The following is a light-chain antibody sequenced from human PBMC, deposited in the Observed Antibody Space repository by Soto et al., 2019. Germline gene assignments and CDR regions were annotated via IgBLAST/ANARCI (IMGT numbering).Light chain of an antibody. CDR1: QSVSSY. CDR3: QQRSNWPWT. CDR2: DAS. V-gene: IGKV3-11*01. J-gene: IGKJ1*01. Sequence: EIVLTQSPPTLSLSPGERTTLSCRASQSVSSYLAWYQQKPGQAPRLLIYDASNRATGIPARFSGSGSGTDFTLTISSLEPEDFAVYYCQQRSNWPWTFGQGIKVEVK.